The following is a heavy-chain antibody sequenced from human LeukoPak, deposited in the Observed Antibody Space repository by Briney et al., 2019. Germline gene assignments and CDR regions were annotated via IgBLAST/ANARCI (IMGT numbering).Heavy chain of an antibody. CDR3: ARGHSSGSAYYYYYGMDV. CDR2: IYSGGST. D-gene: IGHD6-19*01. CDR1: GFTVSSNY. J-gene: IGHJ6*02. V-gene: IGHV3-66*01. Sequence: GGFLRLSCAASGFTVSSNYMSWVRQAPGKGLEWVSVIYSGGSTYYADSVKGGFTISRDNSKNTLYLQMNSLRAEDTAVYYCARGHSSGSAYYYYYGMDVWGQGTTVTVSS.